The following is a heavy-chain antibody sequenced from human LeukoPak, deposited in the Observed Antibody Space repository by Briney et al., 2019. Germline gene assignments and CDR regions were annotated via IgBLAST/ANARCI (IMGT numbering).Heavy chain of an antibody. CDR3: ARGGYSSSSAGWALYYYYYMDV. Sequence: ASVKVSCKASGYTFTSYYMHWVRQAPGQGLEWMGIINPSGGSTSYAQKFQGRVTMTRDMSTSTAYMELSSLRSEDTAVYYCARGGYSSSSAGWALYYYYYMDVWGKGTTVTVSS. V-gene: IGHV1-46*01. CDR1: GYTFTSYY. D-gene: IGHD6-6*01. CDR2: INPSGGST. J-gene: IGHJ6*03.